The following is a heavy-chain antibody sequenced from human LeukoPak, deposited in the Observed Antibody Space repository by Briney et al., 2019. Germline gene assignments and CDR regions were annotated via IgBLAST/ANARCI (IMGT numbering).Heavy chain of an antibody. J-gene: IGHJ3*02. Sequence: SVKVSCKASRVTFNSCSISWVRQAPGHGLDWMGRIIPLLGIVNYAQKFQGKVTITADKSTNTAYMELSSLRSEDTAMYYCASDRTIAAAVDPFDIWGQGTMVTVSS. CDR3: ASDRTIAAAVDPFDI. CDR2: IIPLLGIV. D-gene: IGHD6-13*01. V-gene: IGHV1-69*04. CDR1: RVTFNSCS.